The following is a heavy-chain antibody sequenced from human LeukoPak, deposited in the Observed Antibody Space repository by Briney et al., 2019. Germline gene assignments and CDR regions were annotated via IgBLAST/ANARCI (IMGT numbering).Heavy chain of an antibody. Sequence: GGSLRLSCAASGFTFSNAWMSWVRQAPGKGLEWVGRIKSKTDGGTTDYAAPVKSRFTISRDDSKNTLYLQMNSLKTEDTAVYYCTTAPYYYDSSGYLSDAFDIWGQGTMVTVSS. J-gene: IGHJ3*02. CDR3: TTAPYYYDSSGYLSDAFDI. CDR2: IKSKTDGGTT. D-gene: IGHD3-22*01. CDR1: GFTFSNAW. V-gene: IGHV3-15*01.